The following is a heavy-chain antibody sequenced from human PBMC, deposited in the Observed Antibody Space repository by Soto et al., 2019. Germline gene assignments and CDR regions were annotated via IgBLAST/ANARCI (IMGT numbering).Heavy chain of an antibody. CDR3: TTDSYSCMVVVRFDY. Sequence: GGSLRLSCAGSGFPFSKAWINWVRHVPGKGLEWVGRIKSRALGGTTDFAAPVRGRFAITRDDSRNVAYMQMNSLHTEDTAVYYCTTDSYSCMVVVRFDYWGHGSLVTVSS. D-gene: IGHD2-15*01. V-gene: IGHV3-15*07. CDR2: IKSRALGGTT. J-gene: IGHJ4*01. CDR1: GFPFSKAW.